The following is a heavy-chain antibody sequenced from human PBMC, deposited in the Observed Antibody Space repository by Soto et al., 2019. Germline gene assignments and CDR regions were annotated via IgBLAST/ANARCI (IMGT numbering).Heavy chain of an antibody. Sequence: ASGKVSCKASGYTFTSYGISWVRQAPGQGLEWMGWISAYNGNTNYAQKLQGRVTMTTDTSTSTAYMELRSLRSDDTAVYYCARNFDWPRDYAFDIWGQGTMVTVSS. V-gene: IGHV1-18*01. CDR2: ISAYNGNT. CDR1: GYTFTSYG. CDR3: ARNFDWPRDYAFDI. J-gene: IGHJ3*02. D-gene: IGHD3-9*01.